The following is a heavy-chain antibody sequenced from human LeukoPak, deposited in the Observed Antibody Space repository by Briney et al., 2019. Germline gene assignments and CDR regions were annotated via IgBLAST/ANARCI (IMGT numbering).Heavy chain of an antibody. D-gene: IGHD3-22*01. CDR1: GGSFSGYY. CDR2: INHSGST. V-gene: IGHV4-34*01. Sequence: SETLSPTCAVYGGSFSGYYWSWIRQPPGKGLEWIGEINHSGSTNYNPSLKSRVTISVDTSKNQFSLKLSSVTAADTAVYYCARAPYDSSGSDAFDIWGQGTMVTVSS. CDR3: ARAPYDSSGSDAFDI. J-gene: IGHJ3*02.